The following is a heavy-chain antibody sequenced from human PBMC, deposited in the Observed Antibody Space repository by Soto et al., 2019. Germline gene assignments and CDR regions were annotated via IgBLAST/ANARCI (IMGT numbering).Heavy chain of an antibody. D-gene: IGHD2-15*01. CDR2: ISGSGGST. V-gene: IGHV3-23*01. CDR3: ARESDIVLLFDY. CDR1: GFTFSSYA. Sequence: PGGSLRLSCADSGFTFSSYAMSWVRQAPGKGLEWVSAISGSGGSTYYADSVKGRFTISRDNSKKMLYLQMNGLRTEDTAVYYCARESDIVLLFDYWGQGTLVTVSS. J-gene: IGHJ4*02.